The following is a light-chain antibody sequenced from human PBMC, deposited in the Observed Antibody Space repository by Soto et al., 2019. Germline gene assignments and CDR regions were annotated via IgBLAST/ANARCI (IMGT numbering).Light chain of an antibody. CDR1: SSDVGGYNY. CDR3: SSYTSSSTLYV. V-gene: IGLV2-14*01. CDR2: DVS. J-gene: IGLJ1*01. Sequence: QSVLTQPASVSGSPGQSITISCTGTSSDVGGYNYVSWYQQHPGKATKLMIYDVSNRPSGVSNRISGSKSGKTASLTISGLQAEDEADYYCSSYTSSSTLYVFGTGTKVTVL.